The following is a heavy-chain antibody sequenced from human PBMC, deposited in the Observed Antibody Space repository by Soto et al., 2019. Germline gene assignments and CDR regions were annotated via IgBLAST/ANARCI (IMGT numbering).Heavy chain of an antibody. Sequence: GASVKVSCKASGYTFTGYYMHWVRQAPGQGLEWMGWINPNSGGANYAQKFQGWVTMTRDTSISTAYMELSRLRSDDTAVYYCARETGGGYYDSSGFDYWGQGTLVTVSS. V-gene: IGHV1-2*04. CDR3: ARETGGGYYDSSGFDY. CDR1: GYTFTGYY. J-gene: IGHJ4*02. D-gene: IGHD3-22*01. CDR2: INPNSGGA.